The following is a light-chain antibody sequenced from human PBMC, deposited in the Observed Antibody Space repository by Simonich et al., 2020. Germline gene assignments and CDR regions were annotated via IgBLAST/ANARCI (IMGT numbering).Light chain of an antibody. J-gene: IGLJ3*02. CDR1: SSDVGGYNY. Sequence: QSALTQPASVSGSPGQSITISCTGTSSDVGGYNYVSWYQQHPGKAPKLMIYDVGKWPSGVSNRFSGSKSGNTASLTISGLQAEDEADYYCSSYTSSSTWVFGGVTKLTVL. CDR2: DVG. V-gene: IGLV2-14*01. CDR3: SSYTSSSTWV.